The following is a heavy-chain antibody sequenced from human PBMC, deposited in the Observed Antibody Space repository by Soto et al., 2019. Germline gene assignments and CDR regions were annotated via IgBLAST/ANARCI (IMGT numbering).Heavy chain of an antibody. J-gene: IGHJ3*02. CDR2: INHSGST. V-gene: IGHV4-34*01. CDR3: ARTGYSSGWYKAAFDI. D-gene: IGHD6-19*01. Sequence: QVQLQQWGAGLLKPSETLSLTCAVYGGSFSGYYWSWIRQPPGKGLEWIGEINHSGSTNYHPSLKSRVTISVDTSQNPFSLKLSSVTDADTAVYYCARTGYSSGWYKAAFDICGQRTTVAVSS. CDR1: GGSFSGYY.